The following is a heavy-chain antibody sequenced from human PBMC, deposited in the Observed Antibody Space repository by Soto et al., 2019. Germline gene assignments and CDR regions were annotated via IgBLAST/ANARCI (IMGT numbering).Heavy chain of an antibody. CDR2: INHSGST. CDR3: ARAYLHYYGSGSYGY. D-gene: IGHD3-10*01. CDR1: GGSFSGYY. J-gene: IGHJ4*02. Sequence: QVQLQQWGAGLLKPSETLSLTCAVYGGSFSGYYWSWIRQPPGKGLEWIGEINHSGSTNYNPSLKSRVTISVDTSKNQFSLKLSSVTAADTAVYYCARAYLHYYGSGSYGYWGQVTLVTVSS. V-gene: IGHV4-34*01.